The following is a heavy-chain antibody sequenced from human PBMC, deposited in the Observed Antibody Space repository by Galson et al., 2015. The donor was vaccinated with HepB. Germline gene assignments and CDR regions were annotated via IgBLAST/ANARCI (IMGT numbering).Heavy chain of an antibody. Sequence: SLRLSCAASGFTFSSYAMHWVRQAPGKGLEWVAVISYDGSNKYYADSVKGRFTISRDNSKNTLYLQMNSLRAEDTAVYYCARDGNIVVVVAPTFDYWGQGTLVTVSS. CDR1: GFTFSSYA. CDR2: ISYDGSNK. V-gene: IGHV3-30*04. D-gene: IGHD2-15*01. CDR3: ARDGNIVVVVAPTFDY. J-gene: IGHJ4*02.